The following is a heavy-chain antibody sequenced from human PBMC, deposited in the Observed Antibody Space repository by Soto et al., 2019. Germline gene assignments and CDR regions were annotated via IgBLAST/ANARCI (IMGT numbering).Heavy chain of an antibody. Sequence: GGSLRLSCAASGFTVSSNYMSWVRQAPGKGLEWVSVIYSGGSTYYADSVKGRFTISRDNSKNTLYLQMNSLRAEDTAVYYCASYSSGSVAFDYWGQGTLVTVSS. J-gene: IGHJ4*02. D-gene: IGHD6-19*01. CDR3: ASYSSGSVAFDY. V-gene: IGHV3-66*01. CDR2: IYSGGST. CDR1: GFTVSSNY.